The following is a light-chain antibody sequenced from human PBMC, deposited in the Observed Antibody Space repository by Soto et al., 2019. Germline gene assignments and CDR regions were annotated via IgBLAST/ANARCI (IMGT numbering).Light chain of an antibody. CDR2: NNN. V-gene: IGLV1-44*01. CDR1: SSNIGSTT. J-gene: IGLJ3*02. CDR3: AAWYDSLNGVV. Sequence: QSVLTQPPSASGTPGQRVTLACSGSSSNIGSTTVKWYQQLPGTAPKLLIYNNNQRPSGVPDRFSGSKSGTSASLAISGLQSEEEADYYCAAWYDSLNGVVFGGGTKLTVL.